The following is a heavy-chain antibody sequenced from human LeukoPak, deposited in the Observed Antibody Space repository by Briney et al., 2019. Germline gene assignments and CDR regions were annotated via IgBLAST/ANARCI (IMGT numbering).Heavy chain of an antibody. CDR1: GYSISGGYY. CDR2: IYHSEST. V-gene: IGHV4-38-2*01. J-gene: IGHJ6*03. CDR3: ARQGSSTSSYYYMDG. D-gene: IGHD2-2*01. Sequence: SETLSLPCAVSGYSISGGYYWGWIRQTPGKGLDCIGNIYHSESTNYNPSLKSRVPISVDTSKNQFSLKLSSVTAADTAVYYCARQGSSTSSYYYMDGWGKGTTVTVSS.